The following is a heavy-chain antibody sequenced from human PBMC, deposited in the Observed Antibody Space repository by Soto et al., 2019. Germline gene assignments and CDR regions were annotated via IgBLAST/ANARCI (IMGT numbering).Heavy chain of an antibody. J-gene: IGHJ6*02. V-gene: IGHV2-5*02. D-gene: IGHD6-13*01. CDR2: IYWDDDK. CDR3: AHTVSRSSGYFYYYGMYV. Sequence: QITLKESGPTLVKPTQTLTLTCTFSGFSLSTSGVGVGWIRQPPGKALEWLALIYWDDDKRYSPSLKSRLTINKDAPKHQVVLTMTSMGPVDTTTYSCAHTVSRSSGYFYYYGMYVWGQGTTV. CDR1: GFSLSTSGVG.